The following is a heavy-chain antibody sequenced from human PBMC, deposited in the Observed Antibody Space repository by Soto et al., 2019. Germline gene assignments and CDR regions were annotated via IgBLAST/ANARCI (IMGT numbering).Heavy chain of an antibody. D-gene: IGHD6-6*01. CDR3: ARVATKSSKTPGNFDF. Sequence: SETLSLTCAVSGGSIRSSNWWSWVRQPPGKGLEWIGEVYHSGSTNLKPSLESRVTMSVDHSRNQFSLRLTSVTAADTAVYYCARVATKSSKTPGNFDFWGEGTMVTVSS. J-gene: IGHJ4*02. CDR2: VYHSGST. CDR1: GGSIRSSNW. V-gene: IGHV4-4*02.